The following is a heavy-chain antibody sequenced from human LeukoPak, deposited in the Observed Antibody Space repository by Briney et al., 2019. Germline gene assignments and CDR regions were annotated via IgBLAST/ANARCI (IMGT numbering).Heavy chain of an antibody. Sequence: GGSLRLSCATSGFTFSTYDMHWVRQAPGKGLEWVAVISREGGIAYHADSVKGRFTISRDNSKNTLYLQMNSLRAADTAVYYCAGHFTTGSIYYWGQGNLVTVSS. D-gene: IGHD3-9*01. CDR2: ISREGGIA. CDR1: GFTFSTYD. CDR3: AGHFTTGSIYY. V-gene: IGHV3-30-3*01. J-gene: IGHJ4*02.